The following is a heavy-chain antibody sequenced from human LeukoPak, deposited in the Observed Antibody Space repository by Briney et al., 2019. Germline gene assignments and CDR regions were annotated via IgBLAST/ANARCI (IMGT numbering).Heavy chain of an antibody. CDR2: ISSSGSTI. J-gene: IGHJ6*02. CDR3: ARGEGPGHYYYYGMDV. CDR1: GFTFSDYY. Sequence: TGGSLRLSCAASGFTFSDYYMSWIRQAPGKGLEGVSYISSSGSTIYYADSVKGRFTISRDNAKNSLYLQMNSLRAEDTAVYYCARGEGPGHYYYYGMDVWGQGTTVTVSS. D-gene: IGHD1-14*01. V-gene: IGHV3-11*01.